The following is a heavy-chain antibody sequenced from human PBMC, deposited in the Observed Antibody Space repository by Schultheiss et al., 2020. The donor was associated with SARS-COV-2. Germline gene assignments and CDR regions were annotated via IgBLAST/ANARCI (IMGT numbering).Heavy chain of an antibody. CDR3: ARVGATIIYYGMDD. V-gene: IGHV4-4*02. CDR2: IYYSGST. J-gene: IGHJ6*02. Sequence: SETLSLTCAVSGGSISSSNWWSWVRQPPGKGLEWIGYIYYSGSTYYNPSLKSRVTISVDTSKNQFSLQLSSVTAADTAVYYCARVGATIIYYGMDDWGQGTTVTVSS. D-gene: IGHD5-12*01. CDR1: GGSISSSNW.